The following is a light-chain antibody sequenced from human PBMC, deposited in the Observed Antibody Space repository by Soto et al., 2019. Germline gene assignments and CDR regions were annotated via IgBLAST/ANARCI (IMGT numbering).Light chain of an antibody. CDR2: NVS. CDR3: TSYTSSSTYV. Sequence: SALTQPASVSGSPGQSITISCSGTSSDFNYYNSVSWYQHHPGKAPKLMIYNVSNRPSGVSSRFSGSKSGNTASLTISGLQAKDEADYYCTSYTSSSTYVFGTGTKVTVL. V-gene: IGLV2-14*03. J-gene: IGLJ1*01. CDR1: SSDFNYYNS.